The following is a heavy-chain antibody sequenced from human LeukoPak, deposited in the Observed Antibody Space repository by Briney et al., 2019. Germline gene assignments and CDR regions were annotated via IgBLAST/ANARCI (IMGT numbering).Heavy chain of an antibody. J-gene: IGHJ4*02. CDR1: GFTFSDYY. CDR3: ARDLFGDYPFDY. CDR2: ISSSGSTI. D-gene: IGHD4-17*01. Sequence: GGSLRLSCAASGFTFSDYYMSWIRQAPGKGLEWVSYISSSGSTIYYADSVKGRFTISRDNAKNSLSLQMSSLRAEDTAMYYCARDLFGDYPFDYWGQGTLVTVSS. V-gene: IGHV3-11*04.